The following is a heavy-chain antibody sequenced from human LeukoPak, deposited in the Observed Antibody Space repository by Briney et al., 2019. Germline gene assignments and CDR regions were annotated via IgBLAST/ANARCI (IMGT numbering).Heavy chain of an antibody. V-gene: IGHV3-7*01. Sequence: GGSLRLSCAASGFTFSSYLMSWVRQAPGKGLEWVANIKQDGGEKYYVDSVKGRSTVSRDNAKNSLYLEAHSLRAEDTAVYYCVRDSHYYDTSDPKYRLDYWGQGTLVTVSS. J-gene: IGHJ4*02. D-gene: IGHD3-22*01. CDR2: IKQDGGEK. CDR3: VRDSHYYDTSDPKYRLDY. CDR1: GFTFSSYL.